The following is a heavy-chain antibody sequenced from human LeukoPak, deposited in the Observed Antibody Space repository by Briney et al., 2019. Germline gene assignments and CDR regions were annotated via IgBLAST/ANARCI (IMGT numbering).Heavy chain of an antibody. J-gene: IGHJ4*02. CDR3: ARATKYDILTGYYVY. CDR2: INPNSGGT. D-gene: IGHD3-9*01. CDR1: GYTFTGYY. Sequence: ASVKVSCKASGYTFTGYYMHWVRQAPGQGLEWMGWINPNSGGTNYAQKFQGRVTMTRDTSISTAYMELSRLRSDDTAVYYCARATKYDILTGYYVYWGQGTLVTVSS. V-gene: IGHV1-2*02.